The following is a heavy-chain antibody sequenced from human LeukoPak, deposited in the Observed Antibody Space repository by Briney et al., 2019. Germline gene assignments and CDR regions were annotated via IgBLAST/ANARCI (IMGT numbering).Heavy chain of an antibody. D-gene: IGHD3-3*01. V-gene: IGHV1-2*02. CDR3: ARSGEGYDFWSGYLGYFDY. Sequence: GASVKVSCKASGYTFTGYYMHWVRQAPGQGLEWMGWINPNSGGTNYAQKFQGRVTMTGDTSISTAYMELSRLRSDDTAVYYCARSGEGYDFWSGYLGYFDYWGQGTLVTVSS. CDR1: GYTFTGYY. CDR2: INPNSGGT. J-gene: IGHJ4*02.